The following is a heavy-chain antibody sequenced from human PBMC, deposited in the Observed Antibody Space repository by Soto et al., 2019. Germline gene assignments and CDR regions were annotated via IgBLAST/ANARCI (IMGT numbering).Heavy chain of an antibody. J-gene: IGHJ5*02. CDR2: ISYDGSNK. CDR1: GFTFSSYG. D-gene: IGHD3-22*01. CDR3: ARDWTPQNYYDSSGYIPLNWFDP. V-gene: IGHV3-30*03. Sequence: GGSLRLSCAASGFTFSSYGMHWVRQAPGKGLEWVAVISYDGSNKYYADSVKGRFTISRDNSKNTLYLQMNSLRAEDTAVYYCARDWTPQNYYDSSGYIPLNWFDPWGQGTLVTVSS.